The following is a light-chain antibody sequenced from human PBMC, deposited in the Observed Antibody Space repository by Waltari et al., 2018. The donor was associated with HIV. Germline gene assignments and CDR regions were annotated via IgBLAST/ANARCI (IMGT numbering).Light chain of an antibody. CDR3: ATWDDSLSGPV. V-gene: IGLV1-47*01. Sequence: QSVLTQPPSASGTPGQRVAISCSGSSSNIGSNYVYWYQQLPGTAPKVLIYRSNQRPSGVPDRFSGSKSGTSASLAISALRSKDEADYYCATWDDSLSGPVFGGGTKLTVL. J-gene: IGLJ3*02. CDR2: RSN. CDR1: SSNIGSNY.